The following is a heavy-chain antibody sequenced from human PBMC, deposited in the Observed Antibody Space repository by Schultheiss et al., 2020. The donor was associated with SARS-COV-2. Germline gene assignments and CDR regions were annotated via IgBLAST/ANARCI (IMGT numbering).Heavy chain of an antibody. V-gene: IGHV4-39*07. D-gene: IGHD6-13*01. CDR2: IYHSGST. CDR3: ARDLGSSWLGGYYYYMDV. J-gene: IGHJ6*03. Sequence: SETLSLTCTVSGGSISSSSYYWGWIRQPPGKGLEWIGYIYHSGSTYYNPSLKSRVTISVDTSKNQFSLKLSSVTAADTAVYYCARDLGSSWLGGYYYYMDVWGKGTTVTVSS. CDR1: GGSISSSSYY.